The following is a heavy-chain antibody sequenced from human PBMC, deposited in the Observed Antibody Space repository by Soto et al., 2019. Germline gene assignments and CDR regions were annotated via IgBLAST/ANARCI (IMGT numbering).Heavy chain of an antibody. Sequence: LSVTCTVSGGSISSGDYYWSWIRQPPGKGLEWIGYIYYSGSTYYNPSLKSRVTISVDTSKNQFSLKLSSVTAADTAVYYCAREQGHFHYYYYYGMDVWGQGTTVS. CDR3: AREQGHFHYYYYYGMDV. V-gene: IGHV4-30-4*01. CDR1: GGSISSGDYY. J-gene: IGHJ6*02. CDR2: IYYSGST.